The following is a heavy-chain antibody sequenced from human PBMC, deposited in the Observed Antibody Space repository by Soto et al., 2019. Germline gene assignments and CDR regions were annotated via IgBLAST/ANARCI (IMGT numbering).Heavy chain of an antibody. D-gene: IGHD2-2*01. CDR2: ISGSGGST. V-gene: IGHV3-23*01. Sequence: GSLRLSCAASGFTFSSYAMSWVLQAPGKGLEWVSAISGSGGSTYYADSVKGRFTISRDNSKNTLYLQMNSLRAEDTAVYFCTKALYCSSTSCYSGGDSFHVWGQGTVVTV. J-gene: IGHJ3*01. CDR3: TKALYCSSTSCYSGGDSFHV. CDR1: GFTFSSYA.